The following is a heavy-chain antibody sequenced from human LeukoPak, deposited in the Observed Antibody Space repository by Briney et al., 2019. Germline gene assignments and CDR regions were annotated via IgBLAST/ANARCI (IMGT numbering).Heavy chain of an antibody. V-gene: IGHV3-21*01. Sequence: GGSLRLSCAASGFTFSSQSMTWVHQAPGKGLEWVSAISSRGSYMYYADSVKGRFTISRDNAKNSLYLQMNSLRADDTAVYYCARDRRVGVTTVSNGMDVWGQGTTATVSS. CDR2: ISSRGSYM. D-gene: IGHD1-26*01. J-gene: IGHJ6*02. CDR1: GFTFSSQS. CDR3: ARDRRVGVTTVSNGMDV.